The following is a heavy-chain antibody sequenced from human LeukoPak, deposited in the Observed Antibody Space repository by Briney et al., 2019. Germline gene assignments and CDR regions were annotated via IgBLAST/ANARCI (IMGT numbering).Heavy chain of an antibody. CDR1: GFTFSSYS. Sequence: PGGSLRLSCAASGFTFSSYSMNWVRQAPGKGLEWVSSISSSSSYIYYADSVKGRFTISRDNAKNSLYLQMNSLRAEDTAVYYCARESIVRGITDYWGQGTLVTVSS. CDR2: ISSSSSYI. V-gene: IGHV3-21*01. CDR3: ARESIVRGITDY. D-gene: IGHD3-10*01. J-gene: IGHJ4*02.